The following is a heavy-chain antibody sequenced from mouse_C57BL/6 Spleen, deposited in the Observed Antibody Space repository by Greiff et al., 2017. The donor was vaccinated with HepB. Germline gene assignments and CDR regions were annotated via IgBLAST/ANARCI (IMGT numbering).Heavy chain of an antibody. CDR1: GFPFSDYG. V-gene: IGHV5-17*01. Sequence: EVKLVESGGGLVKPGGSLNLSCAASGFPFSDYGMHWVRQAPEKGLEWVAYISSGSSTIYYADTVKGRFTISRDNAKNTLFRQMTSLRSEDTAMYYCARERYYAMDYWGQGTSVTVSS. CDR3: ARERYYAMDY. J-gene: IGHJ4*01. CDR2: ISSGSSTI.